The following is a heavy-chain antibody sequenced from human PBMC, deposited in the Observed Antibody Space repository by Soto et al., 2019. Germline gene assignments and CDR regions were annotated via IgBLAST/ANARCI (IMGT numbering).Heavy chain of an antibody. Sequence: GGSLRLFCADSGFSFSKYAMIWVRQAPGKGQDCASGITGSGVRIEYSASVKGRFTISRDHSMTTVYLQMNSLRADDTAMYYCAKDNVSGDGFWLVSDWGQGTPVTVYS. CDR1: GFSFSKYA. CDR2: ITGSGVRI. J-gene: IGHJ4*02. V-gene: IGHV3-23*01. D-gene: IGHD2-21*02. CDR3: AKDNVSGDGFWLVSD.